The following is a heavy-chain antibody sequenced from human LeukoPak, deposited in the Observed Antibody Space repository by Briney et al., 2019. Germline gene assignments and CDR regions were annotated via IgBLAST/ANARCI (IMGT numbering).Heavy chain of an antibody. D-gene: IGHD3-10*01. CDR2: ISTYNGNT. V-gene: IGHV1-18*01. CDR1: GYTFTSYG. Sequence: ASVTVSFKASGYTFTSYGITWVRQAPGQGIEWMGWISTYNGNTNYAQNLQDRLTMTTDASTSTTYMELRSLRSDDTAVYYCARDRSMVRGEPDYRGQGTLVTVSS. J-gene: IGHJ4*02. CDR3: ARDRSMVRGEPDY.